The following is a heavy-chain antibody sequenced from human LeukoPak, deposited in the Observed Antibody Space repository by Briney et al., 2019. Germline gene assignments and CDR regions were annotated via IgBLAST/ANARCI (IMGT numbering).Heavy chain of an antibody. CDR3: AKVERYSYGSSEDY. Sequence: RGGSLRLSCAASGFTFSSYAMSWVRQAPGKGLEWVSAISGSGGSTYYADSVMGRFTISRDNSKNTLYLQMNSLRAEDTAVYYCAKVERYSYGSSEDYWGQGTLVTVSS. V-gene: IGHV3-23*01. J-gene: IGHJ4*02. CDR1: GFTFSSYA. CDR2: ISGSGGST. D-gene: IGHD5-18*01.